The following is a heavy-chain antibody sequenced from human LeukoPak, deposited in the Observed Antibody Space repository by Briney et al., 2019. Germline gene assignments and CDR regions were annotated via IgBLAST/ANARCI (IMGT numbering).Heavy chain of an antibody. D-gene: IGHD1-26*01. V-gene: IGHV1-2*02. Sequence: ASVKVSCKASGYTFTDYYKHWVRQAPGQGLEWMGWINPDTGGTNYAQNFQGRVTMTRDASISTAYMELSRLTSDDTAVYYCATTHSGTYYAHFDYWGQGTLVTVSS. J-gene: IGHJ4*02. CDR1: GYTFTDYY. CDR3: ATTHSGTYYAHFDY. CDR2: INPDTGGT.